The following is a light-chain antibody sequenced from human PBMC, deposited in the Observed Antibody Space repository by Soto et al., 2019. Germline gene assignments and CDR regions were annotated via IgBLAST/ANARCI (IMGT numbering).Light chain of an antibody. CDR1: SSDVGGYNH. V-gene: IGLV2-14*01. CDR3: SSYTSSSTRV. Sequence: QSALTQPASVSGSPGQSITISCTGSSSDVGGYNHVSWYQQHPGKAPKLMIYEVSKRPSGVSNRFSGSKSGNTASLTISGLQAEDEADYYCSSYTSSSTRVFGTGTKLTVL. CDR2: EVS. J-gene: IGLJ1*01.